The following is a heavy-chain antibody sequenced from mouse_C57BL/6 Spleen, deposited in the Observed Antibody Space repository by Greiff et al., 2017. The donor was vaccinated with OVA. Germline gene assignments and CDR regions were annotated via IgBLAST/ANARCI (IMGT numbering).Heavy chain of an antibody. CDR2: YPGSGNTY. D-gene: IGHD1-1*01. V-gene: IGHV1-83*01. CDR3: RYYYGRGYYYAMDY. CDR1: YTFTDYYM. J-gene: IGHJ4*01. Sequence: VQLQQSGPELVKPGASVKMSCKASGYTFTDYYMHWVKQKPGKGLEWIGEIYPGSGNTYYNEKFKGKATLTADTSSSTAYMQLSSLTSEDSAVYFCARYYYGRGYYYAMDYWGQGTSVTVSS.